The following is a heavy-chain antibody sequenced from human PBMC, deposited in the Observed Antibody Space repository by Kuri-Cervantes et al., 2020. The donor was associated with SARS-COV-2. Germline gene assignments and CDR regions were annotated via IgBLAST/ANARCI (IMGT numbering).Heavy chain of an antibody. Sequence: KVSCKGSGYSFTSYWIGWVRQMPGKGLEWMGIIYPGDSDTRYSASFQGQVTISADKSISTAYLQWSSLKASDTAMYYCARGTGTWGYYMDVWGKGTTVTVSS. CDR2: IYPGDSDT. V-gene: IGHV5-51*01. J-gene: IGHJ6*03. CDR1: GYSFTSYW. D-gene: IGHD1-1*01. CDR3: ARGTGTWGYYMDV.